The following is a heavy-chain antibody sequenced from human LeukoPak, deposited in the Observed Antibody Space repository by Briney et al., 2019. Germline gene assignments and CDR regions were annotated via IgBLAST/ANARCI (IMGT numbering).Heavy chain of an antibody. CDR2: LYYSGST. V-gene: IGHV4-39*01. Sequence: SETLSLTCTVSGGSISSTSYYWGWIRQPPGKGLEWIGSLYYSGSTYYNPSLKSRVTISVDTSKNQFSLKLTSVAAADTAVYYCTRQFKDYYDSGGYYSWGQGTLVTVSS. D-gene: IGHD3-22*01. CDR1: GGSISSTSYY. J-gene: IGHJ4*02. CDR3: TRQFKDYYDSGGYYS.